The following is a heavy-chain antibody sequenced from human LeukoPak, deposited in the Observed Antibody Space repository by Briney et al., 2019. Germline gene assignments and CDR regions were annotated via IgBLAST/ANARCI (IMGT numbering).Heavy chain of an antibody. CDR3: ARHWPGYCSSTSCSRNFDY. Sequence: SETLSLTCTVSGGSNSSSSYYWGWIRQPPGKGLEWIGSIYYSGSTYYNPSLKSRVTISVDTSKNQFSLKLSSVTAADTAVYYCARHWPGYCSSTSCSRNFDYWGQGTLVTVSS. J-gene: IGHJ4*02. V-gene: IGHV4-39*01. D-gene: IGHD2-2*01. CDR2: IYYSGST. CDR1: GGSNSSSSYY.